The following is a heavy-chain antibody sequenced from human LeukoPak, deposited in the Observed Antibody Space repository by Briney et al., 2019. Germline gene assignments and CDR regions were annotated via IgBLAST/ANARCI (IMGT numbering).Heavy chain of an antibody. CDR1: GYTFTSYY. CDR2: INPSGGST. Sequence: GASVKVSCKASGYTFTSYYMHWVRQTPGQVLEWRGIINPSGGSTSYAQKFQGRVTMTRDTSTSTVYMELSSLRSEDTAVYYCARAGYDYVFSPVDYWGQGTLVTVSS. V-gene: IGHV1-46*01. CDR3: ARAGYDYVFSPVDY. J-gene: IGHJ4*02. D-gene: IGHD3-16*01.